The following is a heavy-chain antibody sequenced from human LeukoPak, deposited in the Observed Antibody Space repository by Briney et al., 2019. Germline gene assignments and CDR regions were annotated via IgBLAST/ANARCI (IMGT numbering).Heavy chain of an antibody. Sequence: GGSLRLSCAASGFTFSGYWMHWVRQAPGKGLVWVSRIKSDGSITSCADSVKGRVTISRDNAKNTLYLQMNSLRAEDTAVYYCARSDWFDPWGQGTLVIVSS. D-gene: IGHD2-21*01. CDR2: IKSDGSIT. CDR1: GFTFSGYW. J-gene: IGHJ5*02. V-gene: IGHV3-74*01. CDR3: ARSDWFDP.